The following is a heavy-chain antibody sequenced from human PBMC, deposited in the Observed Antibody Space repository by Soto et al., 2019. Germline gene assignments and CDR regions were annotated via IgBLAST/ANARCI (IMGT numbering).Heavy chain of an antibody. V-gene: IGHV1-69*12. CDR1: GGTFSSYA. J-gene: IGHJ6*02. CDR2: IICIFGTP. D-gene: IGHD3-10*01. Sequence: QVQLVQSGAEVKKPGSSVKVSCKASGGTFSSYAINWVRQAPGQGLEWMGGIICIFGTPDYAQRFQGRVTITADESTSTAYMELSSLRSEDTAVYYCARQGSNEYYYYGMDVWGQGTTVTVSS. CDR3: ARQGSNEYYYYGMDV.